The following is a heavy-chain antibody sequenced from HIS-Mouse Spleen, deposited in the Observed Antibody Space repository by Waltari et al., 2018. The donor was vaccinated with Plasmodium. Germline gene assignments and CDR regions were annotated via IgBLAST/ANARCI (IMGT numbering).Heavy chain of an antibody. CDR3: ASSWYWYFDL. CDR1: GFTFRSYG. CDR2: IKKEGSVK. V-gene: IGHV3-7*01. J-gene: IGHJ2*01. Sequence: EVQLVESGGGLVQPGGSLRLSCAASGFTFRSYGMSWVRQAPGNGLEWVANIKKEGSVKYYVDSVKGRFTISRDNAKNSLYLQMNSLRAEDTAVYYCASSWYWYFDLWGRGTLVTVSS. D-gene: IGHD6-13*01.